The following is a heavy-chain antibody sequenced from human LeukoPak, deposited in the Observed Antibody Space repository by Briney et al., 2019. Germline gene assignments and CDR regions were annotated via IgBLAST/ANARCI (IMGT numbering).Heavy chain of an antibody. CDR1: GGSISSGDYY. CDR3: ARGGSYYYDSSGYYSYYFDY. CDR2: IYYSGST. Sequence: SETLSLTCTVSGGSISSGDYYWSWIRQPPGKGLEWIGYIYYSGSTYYNPSLKSRVTISVDTSKNQFSLKLSSVTAADTAVYYCARGGSYYYDSSGYYSYYFDYWGQGTLVTVSS. V-gene: IGHV4-30-4*08. D-gene: IGHD3-22*01. J-gene: IGHJ4*02.